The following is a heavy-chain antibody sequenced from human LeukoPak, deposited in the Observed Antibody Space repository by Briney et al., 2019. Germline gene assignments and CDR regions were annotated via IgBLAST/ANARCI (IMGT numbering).Heavy chain of an antibody. V-gene: IGHV3-66*01. CDR2: IYSGGST. Sequence: GGSLRLSCAASGFTVSSNYMSWVRQAPGKGLEWVSVIYSGGSTYYADSVKGRFTISRDNSKNTLYLQMNSLRAEDTAVYYCARGPPSSGWSSHFDYWGQGTLVTVSS. CDR3: ARGPPSSGWSSHFDY. J-gene: IGHJ4*02. CDR1: GFTVSSNY. D-gene: IGHD6-19*01.